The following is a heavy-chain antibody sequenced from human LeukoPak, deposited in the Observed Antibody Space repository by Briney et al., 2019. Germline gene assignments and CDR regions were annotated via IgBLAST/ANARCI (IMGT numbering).Heavy chain of an antibody. D-gene: IGHD3-3*01. CDR3: ARELSGIFGGSRWFDP. Sequence: PSETLSLTCTVSGGSISSYYWSWIRQPPGKGLEWIGYIYYSGSTNYNPSLKSRVTISVDTSKNQFSLKLSSVTAADTAVYYCARELSGIFGGSRWFDPWGQGTLVTVSS. V-gene: IGHV4-59*01. CDR2: IYYSGST. J-gene: IGHJ5*02. CDR1: GGSISSYY.